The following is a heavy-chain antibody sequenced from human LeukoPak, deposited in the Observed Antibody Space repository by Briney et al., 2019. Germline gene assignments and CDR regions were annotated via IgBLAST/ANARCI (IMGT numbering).Heavy chain of an antibody. CDR2: ISSSSSYI. V-gene: IGHV3-21*01. D-gene: IGHD3-22*01. Sequence: PXXSLRLSCAASGFTFSSYSMNWVRQAPGKGLEWVSSISSSSSYIYYADSVKGRFTISRDNAKNSLYLQMNSLRAEDTAVYYCARVGIWYDSGGYQYYFDYWGQGTLVTVSS. CDR3: ARVGIWYDSGGYQYYFDY. J-gene: IGHJ4*02. CDR1: GFTFSSYS.